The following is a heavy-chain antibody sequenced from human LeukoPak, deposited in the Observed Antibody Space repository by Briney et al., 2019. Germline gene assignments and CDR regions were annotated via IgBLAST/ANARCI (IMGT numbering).Heavy chain of an antibody. CDR2: ISSGSSTI. CDR1: GFTFSSYN. Sequence: GGSQSLACAASGFTFSSYNMSSARHAPGKGLGWVSYISSGSSTIYYADSVKGRFTISRDNAKNSLYLQKTSLRAEDTAVYYCAREGGNYDIAGWGQGTRVTVSS. D-gene: IGHD3-9*01. CDR3: AREGGNYDIAG. V-gene: IGHV3-48*01. J-gene: IGHJ4*02.